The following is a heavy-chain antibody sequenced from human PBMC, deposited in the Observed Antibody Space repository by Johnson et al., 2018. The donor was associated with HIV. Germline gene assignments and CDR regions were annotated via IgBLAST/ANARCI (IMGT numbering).Heavy chain of an antibody. CDR1: GFTFSSYA. CDR2: TNWNGANT. D-gene: IGHD2-21*02. CDR3: VIVGKYCDDDCHSGVDAFDI. V-gene: IGHV3-20*04. J-gene: IGHJ3*02. Sequence: MQLVESGGGVVQPGRSLRLSCAASGFTFSSYALHWVRQVPGKGLEWVCDTNWNGANTAYAASVKGRFTISRDNAKKSLYLHMNSLRVEDRALYYCVIVGKYCDDDCHSGVDAFDIWGQGTMVTVS.